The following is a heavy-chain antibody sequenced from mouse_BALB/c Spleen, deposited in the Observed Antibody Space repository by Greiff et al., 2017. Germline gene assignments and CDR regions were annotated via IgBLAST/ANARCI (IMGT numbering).Heavy chain of an antibody. D-gene: IGHD2-14*01. J-gene: IGHJ3*01. V-gene: IGHV2-9*02. CDR3: ATNRYAFAY. CDR1: GFSLTSYG. CDR2: IWAGGST. Sequence: QVHVKQSGPGLVAPSQSLSITCTVSGFSLTSYGVHWVRQPPGKGLEWLGVIWAGGSTNYNSALMSRLSISKDNSKSQVFLKMNSLQTDDTAMYYCATNRYAFAYWGQGTLVTVSA.